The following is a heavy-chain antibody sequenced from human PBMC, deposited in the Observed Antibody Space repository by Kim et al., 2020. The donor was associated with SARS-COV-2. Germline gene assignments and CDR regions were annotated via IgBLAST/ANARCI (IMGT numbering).Heavy chain of an antibody. Sequence: GGSLRLSCAASGFTFSSYAMSWVRQAPGKGLEWVSAISGSGGSTYYADSVKGRFTISRDNSNTLYLQMNSLRAEDTAVYYCAKGASGSYPHDAFDIWGQG. CDR2: ISGSGGST. CDR1: GFTFSSYA. V-gene: IGHV3-23*01. CDR3: AKGASGSYPHDAFDI. D-gene: IGHD1-26*01. J-gene: IGHJ3*02.